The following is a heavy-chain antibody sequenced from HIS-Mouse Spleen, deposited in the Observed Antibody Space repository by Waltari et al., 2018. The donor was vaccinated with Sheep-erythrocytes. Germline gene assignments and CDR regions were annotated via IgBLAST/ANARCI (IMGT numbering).Heavy chain of an antibody. CDR2: IYPGDSDT. J-gene: IGHJ5*02. V-gene: IGHV5-51*01. Sequence: QMPGKGLEWMGIIYPGDSDTSYSPSFQGQVTMSADKSISTAYLQWSSLKASDTAMYYCARRRSSWWFDPWGQGTLVTVSS. CDR3: ARRRSSWWFDP. D-gene: IGHD6-13*01.